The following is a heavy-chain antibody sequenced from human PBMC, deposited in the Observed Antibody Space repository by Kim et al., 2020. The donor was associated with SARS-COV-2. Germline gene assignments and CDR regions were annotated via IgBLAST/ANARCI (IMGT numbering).Heavy chain of an antibody. CDR1: VGSISSYY. D-gene: IGHD2-15*01. CDR2: IYYSGST. V-gene: IGHV4-59*01. CDR3: ARASGYCSGGSCYSYYYYGMDV. J-gene: IGHJ6*02. Sequence: SETMSLTCTVSVGSISSYYWSWIRQPPGKGLEWLGYIYYSGSTNYNPSLKSRVTISVDTSKNQFSLKLSSVTDADTAVYYCARASGYCSGGSCYSYYYYGMDVWGQGTTVTVSS.